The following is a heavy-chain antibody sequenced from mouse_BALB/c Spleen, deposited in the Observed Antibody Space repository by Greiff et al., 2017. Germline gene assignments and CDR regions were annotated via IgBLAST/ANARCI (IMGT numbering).Heavy chain of an antibody. J-gene: IGHJ4*01. CDR2: ISSGSSTI. CDR3: ARYDYDGFYYAMDY. CDR1: GFTFSSFG. Sequence: EVMLVESGGGLVQPGGSRKLSCAASGFTFSSFGMHWVRQAPEKGLEWVAYISSGSSTIYYADTVKGRFTISRDNPKNTLFLQMTSLRSEDTAMYYCARYDYDGFYYAMDYWGQGTSVTVSS. D-gene: IGHD2-4*01. V-gene: IGHV5-17*02.